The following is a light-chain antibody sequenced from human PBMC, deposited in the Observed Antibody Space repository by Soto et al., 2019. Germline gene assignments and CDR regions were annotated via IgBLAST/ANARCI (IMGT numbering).Light chain of an antibody. V-gene: IGKV3-20*01. CDR2: AAS. Sequence: EIVLTQSPDTLSLSPGERATLSCRASQSDSSSLLAWYQQKPGQAPRPLISAASSRATGIPDRFSGSGSGTQFTLTISRLEPEDFALYYCQLYDGSELTFGPGTKVDRK. CDR3: QLYDGSELT. J-gene: IGKJ3*01. CDR1: QSDSSSL.